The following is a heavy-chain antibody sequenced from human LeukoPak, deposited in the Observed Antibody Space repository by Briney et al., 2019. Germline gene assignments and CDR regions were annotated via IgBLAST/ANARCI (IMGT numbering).Heavy chain of an antibody. CDR2: IKQDGSEK. CDR1: GFTFSSYW. CDR3: ASGPDIVAPWGAFDI. V-gene: IGHV3-7*01. D-gene: IGHD5-12*01. J-gene: IGHJ3*02. Sequence: PGGSLRLSCAASGFTFSSYWMSWVRQAPGKGLEWVANIKQDGSEKYYVDSVKGRFTISRDNAKNSLYLQMNSLRAEDTAVYYCASGPDIVAPWGAFDIWGQGTMVTVSS.